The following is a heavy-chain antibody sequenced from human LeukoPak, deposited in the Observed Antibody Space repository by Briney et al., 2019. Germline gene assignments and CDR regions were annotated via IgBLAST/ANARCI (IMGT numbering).Heavy chain of an antibody. V-gene: IGHV1-3*01. CDR1: GYTFTSYA. D-gene: IGHD6-19*01. CDR3: ARGAVAGTVYYYGMDV. Sequence: ASVKVSCKASGYTFTSYAMHWVRQAPGQRLEWMGWINAGNGNTKYSQKFQGGVTITRDTSASTAYMELSSLRSEDTAVYYCARGAVAGTVYYYGMDVWGQGTTVTVSS. J-gene: IGHJ6*02. CDR2: INAGNGNT.